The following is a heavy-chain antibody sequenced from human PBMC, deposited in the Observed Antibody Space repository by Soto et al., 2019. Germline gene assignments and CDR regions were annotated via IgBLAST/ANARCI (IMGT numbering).Heavy chain of an antibody. D-gene: IGHD2-21*02. CDR1: GGSISSGGYY. CDR2: IYYSGST. J-gene: IGHJ6*02. Sequence: SETLSLTCTVSGGSISSGGYYWSWIRQHPGKGLEWIGYIYYSGSTYYNPSLKSRVTISVDTSKNQFSMKLSSVTAADTALFYFARVLGGNSQAYYYYGMDVWGQGTTVTVSS. CDR3: ARVLGGNSQAYYYYGMDV. V-gene: IGHV4-31*03.